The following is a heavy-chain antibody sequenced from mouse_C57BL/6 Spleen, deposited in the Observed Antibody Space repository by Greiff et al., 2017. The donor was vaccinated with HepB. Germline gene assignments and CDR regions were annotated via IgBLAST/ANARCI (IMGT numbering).Heavy chain of an antibody. J-gene: IGHJ2*01. Sequence: EVQLQQSGPELVKPGASVKISCKASGYSFTGYYMNWVKQSPEKSLEWIGEINPSTGGTTYNQKFKAKATLTVDKSSSTAYMQLKSLTSEDSAVYYCARKSDYYGPLDYWGQGTTLTVSS. V-gene: IGHV1-42*01. CDR1: GYSFTGYY. CDR2: INPSTGGT. CDR3: ARKSDYYGPLDY. D-gene: IGHD1-1*01.